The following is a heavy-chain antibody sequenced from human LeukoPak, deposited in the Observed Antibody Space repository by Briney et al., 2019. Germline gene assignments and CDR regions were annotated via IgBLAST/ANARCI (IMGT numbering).Heavy chain of an antibody. Sequence: PGGSLRLSCAASGFTFSSYSMNWVRQAPGKGLEWVSSVSSSSSYIYYADSVKGRFTISRDNAKNSLYLQMNSLRAKDTAVYYCARCEVAALDAFDIWGQGTMVTVPS. D-gene: IGHD2-15*01. J-gene: IGHJ3*02. CDR3: ARCEVAALDAFDI. V-gene: IGHV3-21*01. CDR2: VSSSSSYI. CDR1: GFTFSSYS.